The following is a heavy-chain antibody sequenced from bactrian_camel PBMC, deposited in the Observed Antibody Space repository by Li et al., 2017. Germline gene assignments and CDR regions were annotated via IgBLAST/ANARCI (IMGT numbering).Heavy chain of an antibody. J-gene: IGHJ4*01. CDR1: RRTYSTYC. CDR3: AGAPPNGLIYHWAYEYHY. V-gene: IGHV3S25*01. Sequence: QLVESGGGSVQAGGSLSVSCTDSRRTYSTYCMAWFRQAPGKGLEWVSTITRGDSKTHYAASVKGRFTTSRDNAKNTVYLQLNSLKSEDTALYYCAGAPPNGLIYHWAYEYHYWGQGTQVTVS. D-gene: IGHD3*01. CDR2: ITRGDSKT.